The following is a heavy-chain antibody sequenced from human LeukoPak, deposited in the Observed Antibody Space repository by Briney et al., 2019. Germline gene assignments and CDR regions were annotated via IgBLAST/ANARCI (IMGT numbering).Heavy chain of an antibody. D-gene: IGHD1-1*01. CDR2: ISKSRNYI. J-gene: IGHJ3*02. CDR3: VRDDPGVQQERRLSPFDI. Sequence: GGSLRLSCAASGFTFSRYNMNWVRQSPGQGLEWVACISKSRNYIYYADSVKGRFTISRDDAKSSLYLQMDSLRVEDTALYYCVRDDPGVQQERRLSPFDIWGQGTMVTVSS. V-gene: IGHV3-21*04. CDR1: GFTFSRYN.